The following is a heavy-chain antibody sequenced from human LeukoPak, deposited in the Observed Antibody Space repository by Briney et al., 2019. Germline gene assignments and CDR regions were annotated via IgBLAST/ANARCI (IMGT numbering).Heavy chain of an antibody. V-gene: IGHV3-23*01. J-gene: IGHJ6*03. D-gene: IGHD4-17*01. CDR1: GFTFSSYA. CDR2: ISGSGGST. Sequence: GGSLRLSCAVSGFTFSSYAMTGVRQAPGKGLEWVAGISGSGGSTYYADSVKGRFSISRDSSKNTLYLQMNSLRAEDTAVYYCAKGYGDYVFYYMDVWGKGTTVTVSS. CDR3: AKGYGDYVFYYMDV.